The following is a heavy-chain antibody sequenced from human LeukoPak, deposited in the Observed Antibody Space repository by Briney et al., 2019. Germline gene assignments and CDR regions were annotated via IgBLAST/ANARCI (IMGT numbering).Heavy chain of an antibody. J-gene: IGHJ4*02. CDR1: GGSISSSSYY. D-gene: IGHD4-17*01. CDR2: IYYSGTT. V-gene: IGHV4-39*07. Sequence: SETLSLTCTVSGGSISSSSYYWGWIRQPPGKGLEWIGSIYYSGTTYYNPSLKSRVTISVDTSKNQFSLKLSSVTAADTAVYYCARLGDYSTGYHYWGQGTLVTVSS. CDR3: ARLGDYSTGYHY.